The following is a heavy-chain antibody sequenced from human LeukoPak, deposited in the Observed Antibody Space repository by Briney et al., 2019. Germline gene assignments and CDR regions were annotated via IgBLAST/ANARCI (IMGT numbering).Heavy chain of an antibody. J-gene: IGHJ2*01. CDR2: VYNSGTT. V-gene: IGHV3-66*01. D-gene: IGHD3-22*01. Sequence: GGSLRLSCAASGFTVSYTFMSWVRQAPGKGLEWVSGVYNSGTTYHADSVKGRFTISRDNSKNTLYLQMNSLRAEDTAVYYCARDPPNCYDSSGYFTDPHWYFDLWGRGTLVTVSS. CDR1: GFTVSYTF. CDR3: ARDPPNCYDSSGYFTDPHWYFDL.